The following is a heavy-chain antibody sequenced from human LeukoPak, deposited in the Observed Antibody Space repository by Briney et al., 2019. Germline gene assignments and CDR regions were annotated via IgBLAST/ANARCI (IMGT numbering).Heavy chain of an antibody. D-gene: IGHD3-10*01. CDR1: GFTFSSYS. CDR2: ISSSSSTI. Sequence: GGSLRLSCAASGFTFSSYSMNWVRQAPGKGLEWASYISSSSSTIYYADSVKGRFTISRDNAKNSLYLQMNSLRDEDTAVYYCARPPTAHLGDLLWIDYWGQGTLVTVSS. V-gene: IGHV3-48*02. J-gene: IGHJ4*02. CDR3: ARPPTAHLGDLLWIDY.